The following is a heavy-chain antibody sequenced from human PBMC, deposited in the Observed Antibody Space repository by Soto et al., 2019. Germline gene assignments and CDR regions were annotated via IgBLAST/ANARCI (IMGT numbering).Heavy chain of an antibody. Sequence: GVPIRDSCAASGVTFSSYAMHWVRQAPGKGLERVAVISYDGSNKYYADSVKGRFTISRDNSKNTLYLQMKNLTAEDTAVYYCASSSGPWKLQEYYYYYGMDVWGQGITVTVYS. D-gene: IGHD1-26*01. CDR2: ISYDGSNK. V-gene: IGHV3-30-3*01. CDR3: ASSSGPWKLQEYYYYYGMDV. CDR1: GVTFSSYA. J-gene: IGHJ6*02.